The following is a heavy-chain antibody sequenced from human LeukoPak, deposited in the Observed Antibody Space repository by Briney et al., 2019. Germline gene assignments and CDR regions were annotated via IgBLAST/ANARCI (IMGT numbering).Heavy chain of an antibody. Sequence: GGSLRLSCAASGFTFSSYGMHWVRQAPGKGLEWVAVISYDGSNKYYADSVKGRFTISRDNSKNTLYLQMNSLRAEDTAVNYCAKEWDDSSSWYGLVRNFDYWGQGTLVTVSS. J-gene: IGHJ4*02. D-gene: IGHD6-13*01. CDR1: GFTFSSYG. V-gene: IGHV3-30*18. CDR2: ISYDGSNK. CDR3: AKEWDDSSSWYGLVRNFDY.